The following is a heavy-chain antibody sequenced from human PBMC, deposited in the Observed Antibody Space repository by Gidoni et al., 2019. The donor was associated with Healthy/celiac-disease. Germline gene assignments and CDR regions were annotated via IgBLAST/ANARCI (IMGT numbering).Heavy chain of an antibody. D-gene: IGHD3-22*01. CDR2: ISGSSSYI. CDR3: ACFSGEGMYYYASSGYEYDY. V-gene: IGHV3-21*01. CDR1: GSPFGSNS. Sequence: EVQLVEPGGGLVKHGGPRRRACAASGSPFGSNSRKWVRQAPGKGLRWGSAISGSSSYIYYADSVKGRFTISRDNAKTSLYLQMHSLRAEDTAVYYCACFSGEGMYYYASSGYEYDYWGQGTLVTVSS. J-gene: IGHJ4*02.